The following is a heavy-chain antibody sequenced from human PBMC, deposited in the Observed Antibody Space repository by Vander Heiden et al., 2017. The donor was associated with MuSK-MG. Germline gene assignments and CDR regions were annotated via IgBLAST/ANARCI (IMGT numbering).Heavy chain of an antibody. D-gene: IGHD1-26*01. Sequence: QVQLVQSGAEVKKPGASVKVSCKVSGYTLTEFSMHWVRQAPGKGLEWMGGFDPEDGETIYAQKFQGRVTMTEDTSTDTAYLELSSLRSEDTAVYYCATDRTSRYSGSYSLDYWGQGTLVTVSS. CDR2: FDPEDGET. J-gene: IGHJ4*02. V-gene: IGHV1-24*01. CDR1: GYTLTEFS. CDR3: ATDRTSRYSGSYSLDY.